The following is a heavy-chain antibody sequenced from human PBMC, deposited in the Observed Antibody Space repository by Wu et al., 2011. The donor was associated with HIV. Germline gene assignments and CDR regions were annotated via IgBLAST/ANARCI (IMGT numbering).Heavy chain of an antibody. CDR3: ARGVYYDSSGYYSDY. J-gene: IGHJ4*02. CDR2: VNPNSGGT. CDR1: GYPFTKYY. D-gene: IGHD3-22*01. Sequence: QGQLEQSGAEVKKPGASVQVSCKASGYPFTKYYMHWVRQAPGQGLEWMGSVNPNSGGTSYAQKFQGRVTMTRDRSISTAYMELSRLRSDDTAVYYCARGVYYDSSGYYSDYWGQGTLVTVSS. V-gene: IGHV1-2*02.